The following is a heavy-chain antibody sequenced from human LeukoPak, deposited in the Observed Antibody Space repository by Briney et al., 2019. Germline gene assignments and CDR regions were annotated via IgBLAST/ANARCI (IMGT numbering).Heavy chain of an antibody. CDR2: IYYSGST. J-gene: IGHJ6*02. V-gene: IGHV4-59*08. Sequence: SETMSLTCTVPGGSISGYYWSWIRQPPGKGLEWIGFIYYSGSTNCNRSLKRRVFISVDTSEDQFSLKLSSVTAADTAVYDCVRERRDGYNYRMDVSGQGATVSVSS. D-gene: IGHD5-24*01. CDR3: VRERRDGYNYRMDV. CDR1: GGSISGYY.